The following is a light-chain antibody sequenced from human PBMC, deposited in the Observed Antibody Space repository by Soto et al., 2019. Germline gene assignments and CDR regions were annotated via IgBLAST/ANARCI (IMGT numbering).Light chain of an antibody. CDR3: QQSYSTPPYT. CDR2: AAY. Sequence: DIQMTQSPSSLSTSVGGRVTITCRASQYINNYLNWYQQKPGKAPKLLIFAAYNLQSGVPSRFSGSGSGTDFTLTISSLQPEDFATYYCQQSYSTPPYTFGQGTKVDIK. J-gene: IGKJ2*01. V-gene: IGKV1-39*01. CDR1: QYINNY.